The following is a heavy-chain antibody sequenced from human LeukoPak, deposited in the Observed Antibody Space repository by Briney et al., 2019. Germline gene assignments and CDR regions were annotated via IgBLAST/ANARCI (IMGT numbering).Heavy chain of an antibody. Sequence: QPGGSLRLSCAASGFTFSSYGMHWVRQAPGKGLEWVAFIRYDGSNKYYADSVKGRFTISRDNSKNTLYLQMNSLRAEDTAVYYCAKDSPQLPHHFWSGDYDGDYWGQGTLVTVSS. D-gene: IGHD3-3*02. V-gene: IGHV3-30*02. CDR1: GFTFSSYG. J-gene: IGHJ4*02. CDR3: AKDSPQLPHHFWSGDYDGDY. CDR2: IRYDGSNK.